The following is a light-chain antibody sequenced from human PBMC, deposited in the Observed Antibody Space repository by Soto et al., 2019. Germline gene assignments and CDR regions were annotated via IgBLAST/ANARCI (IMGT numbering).Light chain of an antibody. V-gene: IGKV3-11*01. CDR1: QSVSSY. J-gene: IGKJ4*01. Sequence: EIVLTQSPATLSLSPGERATLSCRASQSVSSYLAWYQQKPGQAPRLLIYDASNRATGIPARFSGSGSGTDFTLTISSLAPEDFAVSYCQQRSNGGTLTFGGGTKVEIK. CDR2: DAS. CDR3: QQRSNGGTLT.